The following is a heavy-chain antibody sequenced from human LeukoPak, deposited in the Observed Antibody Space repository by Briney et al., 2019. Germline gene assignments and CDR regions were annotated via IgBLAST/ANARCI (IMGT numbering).Heavy chain of an antibody. Sequence: SVKVSCKASGGTFSSYAISWVRQAPGPGLEWMGRIIPILDIANYAQKFQGRVTITADKSTSTAYMELSSLRSEDTAVYYCARSKAVAGVYYFDYWGQGTLVTVSS. CDR3: ARSKAVAGVYYFDY. J-gene: IGHJ4*02. CDR1: GGTFSSYA. V-gene: IGHV1-69*04. CDR2: IIPILDIA. D-gene: IGHD6-19*01.